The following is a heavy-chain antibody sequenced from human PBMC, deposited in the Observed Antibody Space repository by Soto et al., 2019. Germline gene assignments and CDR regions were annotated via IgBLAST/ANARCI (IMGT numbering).Heavy chain of an antibody. J-gene: IGHJ4*02. CDR3: ARVRAGRQLGFDY. V-gene: IGHV4-59*01. D-gene: IGHD6-13*01. CDR2: IYYSGST. Sequence: QVQLQESGPGLVKPSETLSLTCTVSGGSISSYYWSWIRQPPGKGLEWIGYIYYSGSTNYNPSLKSRVTISVDTSKNQFSLKLSSVTAADTAVYYCARVRAGRQLGFDYWGQGTLVTVSS. CDR1: GGSISSYY.